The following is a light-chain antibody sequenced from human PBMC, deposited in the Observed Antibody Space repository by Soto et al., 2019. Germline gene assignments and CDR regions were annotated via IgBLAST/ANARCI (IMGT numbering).Light chain of an antibody. CDR1: QSVARK. J-gene: IGKJ1*01. CDR3: QQXDKWPTWT. CDR2: GAY. Sequence: EIVMTQSPATLSVSPGERATLSCRASQSVARKLAWYQQKPGQAPRLIVYGAYTRAPSIPAKFSGSGSGTDFTLTISSLQSEDFAVYYCQQXDKWPTWTCGQGTKVDI. V-gene: IGKV3-15*01.